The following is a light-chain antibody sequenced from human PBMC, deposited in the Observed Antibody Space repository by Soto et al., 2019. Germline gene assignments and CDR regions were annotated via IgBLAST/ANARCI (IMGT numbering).Light chain of an antibody. J-gene: IGLJ2*01. Sequence: QSALTQPPSVSAAPGQRVTISCSGSGSNIGNNYVSWHQQLPGTAPKLLIYDNNERPSGIPDRFSGSKSGTSATLGITGLQTGDEADYYCGTWDSSLSAVVFGGGTKLTVL. CDR2: DNN. CDR1: GSNIGNNY. CDR3: GTWDSSLSAVV. V-gene: IGLV1-51*01.